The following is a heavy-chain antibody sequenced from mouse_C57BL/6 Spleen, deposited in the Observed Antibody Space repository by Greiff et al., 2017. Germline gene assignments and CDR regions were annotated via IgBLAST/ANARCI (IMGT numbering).Heavy chain of an antibody. CDR1: GFNIKDDY. D-gene: IGHD1-1*01. V-gene: IGHV14-4*01. J-gene: IGHJ2*01. Sequence: VQLQQSGAELVRPGASVKLSCTASGFNIKDDYMHWVKQRTEQGLEWIGWIDPENGDTEYASKFQGKATITADTSSNTAYRQLSSLTSEDTAVYYCTRTTVPRYWGQGTTVTVSS. CDR3: TRTTVPRY. CDR2: IDPENGDT.